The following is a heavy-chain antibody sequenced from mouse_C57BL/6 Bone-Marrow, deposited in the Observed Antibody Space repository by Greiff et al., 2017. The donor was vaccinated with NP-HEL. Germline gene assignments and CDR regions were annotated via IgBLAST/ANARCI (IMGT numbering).Heavy chain of an antibody. CDR3: AAGSCTPLDY. CDR2: IHPNSGST. V-gene: IGHV1-64*01. Sequence: QVQLQQPGAELVKPGASVKLSCKASGYTFTSYWMHWVKQRPGQGLEWIGMIHPNSGSTNYNEKFKSKSTLTVDKSSSPAYMQLSSLTSEDSAVYYCAAGSCTPLDYWGQGTTLTVSS. D-gene: IGHD1-1*02. CDR1: GYTFTSYW. J-gene: IGHJ2*01.